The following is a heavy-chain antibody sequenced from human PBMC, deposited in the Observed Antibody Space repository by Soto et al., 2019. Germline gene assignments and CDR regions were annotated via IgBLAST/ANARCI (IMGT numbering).Heavy chain of an antibody. CDR3: STYGSGSYYKD. J-gene: IGHJ4*02. CDR2: IYYSGST. CDR1: GGSISSGDYY. Sequence: QVQLQESGPGLVKPSQTLSLTCTVSGGSISSGDYYWSWIRQPPGKGLEWIGYIYYSGSTYYNPYLKSRVTIPVDTSKNQFYLKMSSVTAADTAVYYCSTYGSGSYYKDWGQGTLVTVS. V-gene: IGHV4-30-4*01. D-gene: IGHD3-10*01.